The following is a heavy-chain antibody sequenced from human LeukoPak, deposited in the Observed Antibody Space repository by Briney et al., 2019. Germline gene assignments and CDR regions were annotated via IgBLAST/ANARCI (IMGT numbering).Heavy chain of an antibody. D-gene: IGHD6-13*01. J-gene: IGHJ5*01. CDR1: GGPISSYY. CDR2: IYYSGST. Sequence: PTETLPLTCSVSGGPISSYYWSWIRQPPGKGLAWIGCIYYSGSTNYKPPLKSRATISVYTSKNQCSLKLSPVTAADTAVYYCARGRRGSSSWSRGYNWFDPWGQGTLVTVSS. CDR3: ARGRRGSSSWSRGYNWFDP. V-gene: IGHV4-59*01.